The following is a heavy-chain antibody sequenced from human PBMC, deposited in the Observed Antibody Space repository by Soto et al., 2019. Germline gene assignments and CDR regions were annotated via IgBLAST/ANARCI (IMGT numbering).Heavy chain of an antibody. CDR1: GYMFTDYY. CDR3: ARELRSLASPLDF. Sequence: VHLVQSATEVKKPGASVKVSCKASGYMFTDYYIYWVRQAPGHGLEWVGWINPRTGFTNYAQNFQVRVTMTRDTSTDTVYLELSGLRSDDTAVYFCARELRSLASPLDFWGQGTLVTVSS. CDR2: INPRTGFT. V-gene: IGHV1-2*02. D-gene: IGHD1-26*01. J-gene: IGHJ4*02.